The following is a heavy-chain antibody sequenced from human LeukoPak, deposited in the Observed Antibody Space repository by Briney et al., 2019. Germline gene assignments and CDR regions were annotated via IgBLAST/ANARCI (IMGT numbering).Heavy chain of an antibody. D-gene: IGHD3-3*01. Sequence: SETLSLTCTVSGGSISSSSYYWGWIRQPPGKGLEWIGSIYYSGSTYYNPPLKSRVTISVDTSKNQFSLKLSSVTAADTAVYYCARLPHYYDFWSGYYEAFDYWGQGTLVTVSS. CDR1: GGSISSSSYY. J-gene: IGHJ4*02. CDR2: IYYSGST. V-gene: IGHV4-39*01. CDR3: ARLPHYYDFWSGYYEAFDY.